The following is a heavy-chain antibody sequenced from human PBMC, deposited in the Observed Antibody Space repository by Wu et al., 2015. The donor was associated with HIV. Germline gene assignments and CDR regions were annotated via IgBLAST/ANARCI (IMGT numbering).Heavy chain of an antibody. CDR3: ARGNCGGDCSSFYYYYYGMDI. V-gene: IGHV1-8*01. J-gene: IGHJ6*02. D-gene: IGHD2-21*02. CDR1: GYTFTIYD. Sequence: QVQLVQSGAEVKKPGASVKVSCQASGYTFTIYDINWVRQAPGQGLEWMGWMNPNSGNTGYAQKFQGRVTMTRNTSIGTAYMELSSPRSEDTAVYYCARGNCGGDCSSFYYYYYGMDIWGQGTTVTVSS. CDR2: MNPNSGNT.